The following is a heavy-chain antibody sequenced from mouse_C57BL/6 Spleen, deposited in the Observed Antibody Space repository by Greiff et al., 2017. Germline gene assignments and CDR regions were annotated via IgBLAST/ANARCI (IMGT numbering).Heavy chain of an antibody. CDR2: IWWNDDK. V-gene: IGHV8-5*01. CDR3: AQILLPYYDYAYGYAMDY. Sequence: QVTLKESGPGILQPSQTLSLTCSFSGFSLSTSNMGIGWIRQPSGKGLEWLAHIWWNDDKYYNPSLKSRLTISKDTSNNQLFLKITSVHTADTATYYCAQILLPYYDYAYGYAMDYWGQGTSVTVSS. CDR1: GFSLSTSNMG. D-gene: IGHD2-4*01. J-gene: IGHJ4*01.